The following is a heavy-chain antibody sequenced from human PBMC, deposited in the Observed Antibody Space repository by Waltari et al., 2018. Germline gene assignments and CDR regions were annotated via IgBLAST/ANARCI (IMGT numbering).Heavy chain of an antibody. CDR1: GFTFSAYS. Sequence: DVQLVESGGGLVKPGGSLRRSCAASGFTFSAYSMTWVRQVPGKGLEWVSSISDNGYYKFDTDTVKGRFSISRDNAKNSLDLQLNSLRAEDTAIYYCAIDFNWGWDFWGQGTLVTVSS. J-gene: IGHJ4*02. CDR2: ISDNGYYK. V-gene: IGHV3-21*04. D-gene: IGHD7-27*01. CDR3: AIDFNWGWDF.